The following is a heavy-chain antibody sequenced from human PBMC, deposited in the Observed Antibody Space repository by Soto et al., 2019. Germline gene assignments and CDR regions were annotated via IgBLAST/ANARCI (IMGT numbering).Heavy chain of an antibody. J-gene: IGHJ4*02. V-gene: IGHV4-61*01. D-gene: IGHD6-19*01. CDR2: IYYSGST. Sequence: SSETLSLTCTVSGGSVSSGSYYWSWIRQPPGKGLEWIGYIYYSGSTNYNPSLKSRVTISVDTSKNQFSLKLSSVTAADTAVYYCARVPLINSGWYVGYFDYWGQGTLVTVSS. CDR1: GGSVSSGSYY. CDR3: ARVPLINSGWYVGYFDY.